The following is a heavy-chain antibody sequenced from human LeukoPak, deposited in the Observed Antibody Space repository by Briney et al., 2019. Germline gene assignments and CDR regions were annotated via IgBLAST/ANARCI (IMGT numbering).Heavy chain of an antibody. V-gene: IGHV5-51*01. Sequence: GESLRISCKGSGYSFTSYWIGWVRQMPGKGLEWMGIIYPGDSDTRYSPSFQGQVTISADKSISTAYLQWSSLKASDTAMYYCARQAYSSRWTGDYWGQGTQVTVSS. CDR1: GYSFTSYW. D-gene: IGHD2-2*01. CDR2: IYPGDSDT. J-gene: IGHJ4*02. CDR3: ARQAYSSRWTGDY.